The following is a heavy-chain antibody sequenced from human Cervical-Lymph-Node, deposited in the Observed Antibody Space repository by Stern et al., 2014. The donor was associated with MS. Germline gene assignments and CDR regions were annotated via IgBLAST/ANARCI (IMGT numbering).Heavy chain of an antibody. CDR3: ARDRTVTTYYYYYGMDV. Sequence: QVQLVESGGGVVQPGRSLRLSCAASGFPFSYSTLHWVRQAPGKGLEWVATVSYDGSDEYYPDSVKGRFTISRDNSKNTLYLQVNSLRAEDTGVYFCARDRTVTTYYYYYGMDVWGQGTTVTVSS. CDR2: VSYDGSDE. J-gene: IGHJ6*02. D-gene: IGHD4-11*01. CDR1: GFPFSYST. V-gene: IGHV3-30*04.